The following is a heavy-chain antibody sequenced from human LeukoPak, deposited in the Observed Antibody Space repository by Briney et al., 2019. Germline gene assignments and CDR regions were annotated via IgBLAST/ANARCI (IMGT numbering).Heavy chain of an antibody. CDR1: GFTFSSYA. CDR3: AKSNLKYYFDS. V-gene: IGHV3-23*01. D-gene: IGHD6-6*01. J-gene: IGHJ4*02. CDR2: ISGSGGSA. Sequence: GGSLRLSCAASGFTFSSYAMNWVRQAPGKGLEWASLISGSGGSAYYADSVKGRFTVSRDNSKSTLYLQMNSLRAEDTAVYYCAKSNLKYYFDSWGQGTLVTVSS.